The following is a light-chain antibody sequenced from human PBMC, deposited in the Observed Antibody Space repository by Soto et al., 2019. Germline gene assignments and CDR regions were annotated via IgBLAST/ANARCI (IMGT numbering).Light chain of an antibody. CDR3: CANASSRTLV. J-gene: IGLJ2*01. Sequence: QSALTQPASVSGSPGQSITLSCTGTSSDVGSYNLVSWYQQHPGKAPKLMIYEGSKRPSGVSNRFSGSKSGTTTSLTISGLQPEDEADYYCCANASSRTLVFGGGTKLTVL. CDR2: EGS. CDR1: SSDVGSYNL. V-gene: IGLV2-23*01.